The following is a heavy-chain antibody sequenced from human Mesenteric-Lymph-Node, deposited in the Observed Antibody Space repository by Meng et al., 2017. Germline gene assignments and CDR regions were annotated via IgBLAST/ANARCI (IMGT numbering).Heavy chain of an antibody. CDR2: ISSDGRGK. J-gene: IGHJ5*01. V-gene: IGHV3-30*17. CDR1: GLTFSTSI. Sequence: GGSLRLSCAVSGLTFSTSIIHWVRQAPGKGLEWVTAISSDGRGKYYADSVKGRFTISRDDSKNTIYVQMNSLRIEDTAMYYCAREKGSSGRAGWFDSWGQGTLVTVSS. D-gene: IGHD6-19*01. CDR3: AREKGSSGRAGWFDS.